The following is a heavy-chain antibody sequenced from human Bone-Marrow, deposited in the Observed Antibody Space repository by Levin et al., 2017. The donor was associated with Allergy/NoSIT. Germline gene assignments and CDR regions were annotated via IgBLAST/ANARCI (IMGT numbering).Heavy chain of an antibody. CDR3: AKDRGWYGDAGDT. Sequence: GGSLRLSCAASGFTFSRYGMSWVRQAPGKGLEWVSALSGSGGSTYYADSVKGRFTVSRDNSKNTLFLQMNSLRVEDTAVYYCAKDRGWYGDAGDTWGQGTMVTVSS. D-gene: IGHD6-19*01. J-gene: IGHJ3*01. CDR2: LSGSGGST. V-gene: IGHV3-23*01. CDR1: GFTFSRYG.